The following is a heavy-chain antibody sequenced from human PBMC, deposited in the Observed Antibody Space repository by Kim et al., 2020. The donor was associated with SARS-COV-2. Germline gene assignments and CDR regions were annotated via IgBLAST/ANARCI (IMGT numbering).Heavy chain of an antibody. D-gene: IGHD4-17*01. CDR2: IHYSGST. J-gene: IGHJ4*02. V-gene: IGHV4-39*01. CDR1: GGSISSSSYY. CDR3: VRGTWVPTVTTG. Sequence: SETLSLTCTVSGGSISSSSYYWGWIRQPPGKGLEYIGSIHYSGSTYYNPSLKSRVTISVDTSKNQFSLKLSSVTAADTAVYYCVRGTWVPTVTTGWGQGTLVAVTS.